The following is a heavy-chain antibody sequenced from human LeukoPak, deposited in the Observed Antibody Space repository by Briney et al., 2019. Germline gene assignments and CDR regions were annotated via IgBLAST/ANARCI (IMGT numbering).Heavy chain of an antibody. J-gene: IGHJ4*02. CDR1: GGSISSYY. V-gene: IGHV4-59*01. Sequence: SETLSLTCTVSGGSISSYYWSWIRQPPGKGLEWIGYIYYSGSTNYNPSLKSRVTISVDTSKNQFSLKLSSVTAADTAVYYCARARFGYSYGLSFDYWGQGTLVTVSS. CDR2: IYYSGST. D-gene: IGHD5-18*01. CDR3: ARARFGYSYGLSFDY.